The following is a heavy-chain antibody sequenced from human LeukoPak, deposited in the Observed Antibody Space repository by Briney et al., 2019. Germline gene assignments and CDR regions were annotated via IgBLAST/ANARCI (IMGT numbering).Heavy chain of an antibody. CDR1: GFTFSSYS. CDR2: INHSGST. V-gene: IGHV4-34*01. CDR3: ARGPGSSPNCFDP. D-gene: IGHD2-15*01. Sequence: GSLRLSCAASGFTFSSYSMNWIRQPPGKGLEWIGEINHSGSTNYNPSLKSRVTISVDTSKNQFSLKLSSVTAADTAVYYCARGPGSSPNCFDPWGQGTLVSVSS. J-gene: IGHJ5*02.